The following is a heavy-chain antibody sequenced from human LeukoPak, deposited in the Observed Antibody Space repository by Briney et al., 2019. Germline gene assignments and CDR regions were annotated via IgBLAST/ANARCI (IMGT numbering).Heavy chain of an antibody. Sequence: PGGSLRLSCAASGFTFSSYWMSWVRQAPGKGLEWVANIKQDGSGRYYVYSVKGRFTISRDNAKNSLYLQMNSLRAEDTAVYYCARDDPPPPDAYYYDSSGYYYVWWFDPWGQGTLVTVSS. CDR3: ARDDPPPPDAYYYDSSGYYYVWWFDP. V-gene: IGHV3-7*01. CDR2: IKQDGSGR. J-gene: IGHJ5*02. D-gene: IGHD3-22*01. CDR1: GFTFSSYW.